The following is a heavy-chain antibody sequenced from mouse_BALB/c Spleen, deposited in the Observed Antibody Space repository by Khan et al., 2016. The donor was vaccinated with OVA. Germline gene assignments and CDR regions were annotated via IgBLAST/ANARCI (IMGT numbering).Heavy chain of an antibody. J-gene: IGHJ3*01. D-gene: IGHD2-4*01. CDR3: ARNYDYDEGLAY. CDR1: GFSLITYG. Sequence: VQLQQSGPGLVQPSQSLTITCTVSGFSLITYGVHWVRQSPGKGLEWLGVIWSGGSTDYNAAFISRLSISKDNSKSQVFFKMNSLQANDTAIYYCARNYDYDEGLAYWGQGTLVTVSA. CDR2: IWSGGST. V-gene: IGHV2-2*02.